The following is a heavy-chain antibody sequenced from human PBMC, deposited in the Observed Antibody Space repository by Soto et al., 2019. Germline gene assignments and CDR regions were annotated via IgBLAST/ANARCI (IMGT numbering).Heavy chain of an antibody. CDR3: ARDRGAAVFFDWFGP. CDR1: GGSISSYY. D-gene: IGHD1-26*01. V-gene: IGHV4-59*01. Sequence: PSETLSLTCTVSGGSISSYYWSWIRQPPGKGLEWIGYIYYSGSTNYNPSLKSRVTISVDTSKNQFSLKLSSVTAADTAVYYCARDRGAAVFFDWFGPWGQGTLVTVSS. CDR2: IYYSGST. J-gene: IGHJ5*02.